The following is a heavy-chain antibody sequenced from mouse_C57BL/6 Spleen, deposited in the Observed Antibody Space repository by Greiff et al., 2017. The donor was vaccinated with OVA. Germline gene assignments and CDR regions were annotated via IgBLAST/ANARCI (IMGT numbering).Heavy chain of an antibody. CDR2: INPNNGGT. CDR1: GYTFTDYN. CDR3: ARLYYDYAVYYYAMDY. V-gene: IGHV1-18*01. D-gene: IGHD2-4*01. Sequence: EVQLQQSGPELVKPGASVKIPCKASGYTFTDYNMDWVKQSHGKSLEWIGDINPNNGGTIYNQKFKGKATLTVDKSSSTAYMELRSLTSEDTVVYYCARLYYDYAVYYYAMDYWGQGTSVTVSS. J-gene: IGHJ4*01.